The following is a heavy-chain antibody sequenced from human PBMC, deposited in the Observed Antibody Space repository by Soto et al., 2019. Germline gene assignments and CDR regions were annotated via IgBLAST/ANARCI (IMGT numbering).Heavy chain of an antibody. J-gene: IGHJ6*02. Sequence: VQLVESGGGVVQPGRSLTLSCAASGFTFSTYGMHWVRQAPGKGLEWVAVISLDASNKYYADSVKGRFTISRDNSKLMLHLIRERLSAVDISAYYCAREQASRGYFYQYGMDVWGQGTTVTVSS. V-gene: IGHV3-30*03. CDR1: GFTFSTYG. D-gene: IGHD3-22*01. CDR3: AREQASRGYFYQYGMDV. CDR2: ISLDASNK.